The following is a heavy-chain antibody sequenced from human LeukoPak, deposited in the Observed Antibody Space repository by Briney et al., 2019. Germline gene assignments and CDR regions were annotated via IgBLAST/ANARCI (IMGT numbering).Heavy chain of an antibody. CDR2: TSSNGGST. J-gene: IGHJ4*02. Sequence: PGGSLRLSCAASGFTFSSYGMHWVRQAPGKGLEYVSATSSNGGSTYYADSVKGRFTISRDNSKNTLYLQMSSLRAEDTAVYYCVKDRCSSTSCYDGETSYFDYWGQGTLVTVSS. CDR3: VKDRCSSTSCYDGETSYFDY. CDR1: GFTFSSYG. V-gene: IGHV3-64D*06. D-gene: IGHD2-2*01.